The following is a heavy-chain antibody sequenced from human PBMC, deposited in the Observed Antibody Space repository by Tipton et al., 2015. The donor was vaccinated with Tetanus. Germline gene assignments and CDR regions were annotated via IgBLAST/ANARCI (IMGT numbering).Heavy chain of an antibody. CDR3: ARTADNWFDP. Sequence: TLSLTCTVSGGSMNSYYWSWIRQPPGKGLEWIGYIYYTGSTNYNPSLKSGVTISLDTSKNQFSLKLTSVTAADTAVYYCARTADNWFDPWGQGTLVTVSS. V-gene: IGHV4-59*08. CDR2: IYYTGST. J-gene: IGHJ5*02. D-gene: IGHD2-21*02. CDR1: GGSMNSYY.